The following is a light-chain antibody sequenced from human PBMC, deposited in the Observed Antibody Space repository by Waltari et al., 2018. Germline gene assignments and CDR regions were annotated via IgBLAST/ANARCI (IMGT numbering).Light chain of an antibody. CDR3: QHNYGTPLT. J-gene: IGKJ4*01. V-gene: IGKV1-39*01. Sequence: DIQMTQSPSSLSASVGDRVTITCRASENVNNYLNWYQQKPGKAPKLLIYKASRFSGSGSGTDYTFTISSLQFEDVATYYCQHNYGTPLTFGGGTKVEIK. CDR1: ENVNNY.